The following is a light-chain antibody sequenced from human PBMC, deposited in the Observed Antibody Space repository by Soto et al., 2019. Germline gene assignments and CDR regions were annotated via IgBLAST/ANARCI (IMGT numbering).Light chain of an antibody. CDR1: QSVSTY. Sequence: IVLTQSPATLSLSPGERATLSCRASQSVSTYLAWYQKKPGQAPRILIYDASRRATGIPARFSGSGSGTDFTLTISSLEPEDFAVYYCQLRGKWPPPFGGGTKVEIK. CDR3: QLRGKWPPP. CDR2: DAS. J-gene: IGKJ4*01. V-gene: IGKV3-11*01.